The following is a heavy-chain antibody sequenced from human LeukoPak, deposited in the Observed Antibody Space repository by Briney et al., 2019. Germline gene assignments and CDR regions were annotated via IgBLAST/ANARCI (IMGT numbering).Heavy chain of an antibody. D-gene: IGHD3-10*01. J-gene: IGHJ4*02. CDR3: AKDLSLYYGVEGDY. V-gene: IGHV3-23*01. Sequence: QSGGSLRLSCAASGFTFSSYGMSWVRQAPGKGLEWVSAISGSGGSTYYADSVKGRFTISRDNSKNTLYLQMNSLRAEDTAVYYCAKDLSLYYGVEGDYWGQGTLVTVSS. CDR2: ISGSGGST. CDR1: GFTFSSYG.